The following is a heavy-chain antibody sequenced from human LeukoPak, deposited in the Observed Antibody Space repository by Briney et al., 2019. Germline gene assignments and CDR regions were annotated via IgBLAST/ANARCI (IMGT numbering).Heavy chain of an antibody. V-gene: IGHV3-23*01. CDR1: GFTFSSYA. D-gene: IGHD3-22*01. J-gene: IGHJ4*02. CDR3: AKDLDYYDSSGYYEDLGY. CDR2: ISGSGGST. Sequence: GGSLRLSCAASGFTFSSYAMSWVRQAPGKGLEWVSAISGSGGSTYYADSVKGRFTISRDNSKNTLYLQMNSLRAEDTAVYYCAKDLDYYDSSGYYEDLGYWGQGTLLTVSS.